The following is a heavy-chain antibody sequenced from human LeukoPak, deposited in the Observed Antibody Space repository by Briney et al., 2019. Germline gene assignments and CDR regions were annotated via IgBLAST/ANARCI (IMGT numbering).Heavy chain of an antibody. D-gene: IGHD4-17*01. CDR1: GGTFSSYA. Sequence: SVKVSCKASGGTFSSYAISWVRQAPGQGLEWMGGIIPIFGTANYAQKFQGRVTITTDESTSTAYMELSSLRSEDTAVYYCARWNYGDYVVWFDPWGQGTLVTVSS. V-gene: IGHV1-69*05. J-gene: IGHJ5*02. CDR3: ARWNYGDYVVWFDP. CDR2: IIPIFGTA.